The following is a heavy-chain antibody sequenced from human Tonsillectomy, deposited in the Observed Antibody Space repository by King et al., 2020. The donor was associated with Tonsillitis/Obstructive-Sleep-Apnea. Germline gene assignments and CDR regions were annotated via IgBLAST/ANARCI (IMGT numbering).Heavy chain of an antibody. V-gene: IGHV3-23*04. CDR1: GFTFSSYA. CDR2: ISGSGGST. CDR3: AKFGPGAITMVRGAGVDY. J-gene: IGHJ4*02. Sequence: VQLVESGGGLVQPGGSLRLSCAASGFTFSSYAMSWVRQAPGKGLEWVSAISGSGGSTYYADSVKGRFTITRDNSKNTLYLQMNSLRAEDTAVYYCAKFGPGAITMVRGAGVDYWGQGTLVPVSS. D-gene: IGHD3-10*01.